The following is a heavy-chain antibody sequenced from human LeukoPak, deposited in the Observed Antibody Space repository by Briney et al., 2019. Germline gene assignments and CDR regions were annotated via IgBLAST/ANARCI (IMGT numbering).Heavy chain of an antibody. J-gene: IGHJ5*02. CDR2: ISGSGGST. V-gene: IGHV3-23*01. CDR3: AKDVGAITIFGVVIGDNWFDP. D-gene: IGHD3-3*01. Sequence: PGGSLRLSCAASGFTFSSYAMSWVRQAPGKGLEWVSAISGSGGSTYYADSVKGRSTISRDNSKNTLYLQMNSLRAEDTAVYYCAKDVGAITIFGVVIGDNWFDPWGQGTLVTVSS. CDR1: GFTFSSYA.